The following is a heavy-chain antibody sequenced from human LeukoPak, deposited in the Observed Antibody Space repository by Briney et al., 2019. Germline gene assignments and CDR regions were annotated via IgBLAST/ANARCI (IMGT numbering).Heavy chain of an antibody. CDR3: ARTKGSSTIFNWFDP. J-gene: IGHJ5*02. D-gene: IGHD2-2*01. CDR2: ISGYNGNT. V-gene: IGHV1-18*01. Sequence: GASVKVSCKASGSIFTSYGISWVRQAPGQGLEWMGWISGYNGNTNYAQKLQGRVTMTTDTSSSTAYMELRSLRSDDTAVYYCARTKGSSTIFNWFDPWGQGTLVTVSS. CDR1: GSIFTSYG.